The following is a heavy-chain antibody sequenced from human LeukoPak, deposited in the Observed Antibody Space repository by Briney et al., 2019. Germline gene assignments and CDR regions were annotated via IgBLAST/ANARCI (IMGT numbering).Heavy chain of an antibody. CDR3: ARQISDYYYYYIDV. Sequence: PSETLSLXCTVSSGSISSSHYYWDWIRQPPGKGLEWIGTIYYSGTTYYNPSLESRATISVDASKNQFYLMLNSVTAADTAVYYCARQISDYYYYYIDVWGKGTTVTVSS. CDR1: SGSISSSHYY. D-gene: IGHD3-3*01. CDR2: IYYSGTT. V-gene: IGHV4-39*01. J-gene: IGHJ6*03.